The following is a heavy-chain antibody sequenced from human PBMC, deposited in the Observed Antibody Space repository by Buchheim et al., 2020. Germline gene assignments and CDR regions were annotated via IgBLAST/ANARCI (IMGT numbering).Heavy chain of an antibody. V-gene: IGHV3-23*01. CDR2: ISEIGDSK. CDR1: GFTFSNYA. Sequence: EVQLLEFGGGLVQPGGSLRLSCAASGFTFSNYAMNWVRQAPGKGLEWVSGISEIGDSKYYADSVKGRFTISRDNSKNTLYLQMNSLRAEDTAIYYCTKDASTVTLYYFDYWGQGTL. J-gene: IGHJ4*02. D-gene: IGHD4-17*01. CDR3: TKDASTVTLYYFDY.